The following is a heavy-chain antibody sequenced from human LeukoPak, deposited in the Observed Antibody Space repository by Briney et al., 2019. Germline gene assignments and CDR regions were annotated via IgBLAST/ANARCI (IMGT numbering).Heavy chain of an antibody. J-gene: IGHJ4*02. CDR2: IWYDGSNK. Sequence: GGSLRLSCAASGFSFSTQRMHWVRQAPGKGLEWVAVIWYDGSNKYYADSVKGRFTISRDNSKNTLYLQMNSLRAEDTAVYYCARDVAGSLDYWGQGTLVTVSS. V-gene: IGHV3-33*08. CDR3: ARDVAGSLDY. D-gene: IGHD6-19*01. CDR1: GFSFSTQR.